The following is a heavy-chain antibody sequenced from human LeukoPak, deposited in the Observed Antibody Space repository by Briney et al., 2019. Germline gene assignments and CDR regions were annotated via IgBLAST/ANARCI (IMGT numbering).Heavy chain of an antibody. D-gene: IGHD3-22*01. CDR2: ISSSGSTI. V-gene: IGHV3-11*01. Sequence: GGSLTLSCAASGFTLSDYYMSWIRQAPGKGLEWVSYISSSGSTIYYADSVKGRFTISRDNAKDSLYLQMNSLRAEDTAVYYCARVGTGYYAYDYWGQGTLVTVSS. CDR1: GFTLSDYY. CDR3: ARVGTGYYAYDY. J-gene: IGHJ4*02.